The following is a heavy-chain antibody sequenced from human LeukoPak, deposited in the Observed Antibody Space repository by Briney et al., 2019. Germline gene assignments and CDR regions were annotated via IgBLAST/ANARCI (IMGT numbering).Heavy chain of an antibody. CDR3: AKRGDTAMVRNWYFDL. V-gene: IGHV3-30*02. CDR1: GFTFSSYC. CDR2: IRYDGSNK. Sequence: GGSLRLSCAASGFTFSSYCMHWVRQAPGKGLEWVAFIRYDGSNKYYADSVKGRFTISRDNSKNTLYLQMNSLRAEDTAVYYCAKRGDTAMVRNWYFDLWGRGTLVTVSS. J-gene: IGHJ2*01. D-gene: IGHD5-18*01.